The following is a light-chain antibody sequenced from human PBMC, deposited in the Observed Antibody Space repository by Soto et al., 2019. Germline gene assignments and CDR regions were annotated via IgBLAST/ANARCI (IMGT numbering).Light chain of an antibody. CDR1: QNISNS. CDR3: QQYKNWPPWT. CDR2: RAS. V-gene: IGKV3-15*01. Sequence: EIVMTQSPATLSVSPGERATLSCRASQNISNSLAWFQQKPGQAPRLLMSRASTRATGFPARFSGSGSGTEFTLTISSLQFEDFAVYFCQQYKNWPPWTFGQGNKVEIK. J-gene: IGKJ1*01.